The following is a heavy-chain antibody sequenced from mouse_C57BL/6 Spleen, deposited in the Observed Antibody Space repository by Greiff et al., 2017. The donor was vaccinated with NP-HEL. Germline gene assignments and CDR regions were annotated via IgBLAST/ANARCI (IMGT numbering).Heavy chain of an antibody. V-gene: IGHV1-42*01. Sequence: VQLQQSGPELVKPGASVKISCKASGYSFTGYYMNWVKQSPEKSLEWIGEINPSTGGTTYNQKFKAKATLTVDKSSSTAYMQLKSLTSEDSAVYYCARRAYDYDVDYYAMGYWGQGTSVTVSS. CDR3: ARRAYDYDVDYYAMGY. CDR1: GYSFTGYY. CDR2: INPSTGGT. J-gene: IGHJ4*01. D-gene: IGHD2-4*01.